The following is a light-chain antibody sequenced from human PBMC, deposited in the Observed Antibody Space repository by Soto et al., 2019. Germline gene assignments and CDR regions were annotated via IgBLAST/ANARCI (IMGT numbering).Light chain of an antibody. Sequence: QSALTQPPSASGTPGQRVTISCSGSSSNIGSNYVNWYQHLPGTAPKLLIYSDDQRPLGVPDRFSGSKSGTSASLAISGLQSEDGGDYFCAAWNDNPNGPGYVFGTGTKVTVL. CDR2: SDD. CDR1: SSNIGSNY. J-gene: IGLJ1*01. CDR3: AAWNDNPNGPGYV. V-gene: IGLV1-44*01.